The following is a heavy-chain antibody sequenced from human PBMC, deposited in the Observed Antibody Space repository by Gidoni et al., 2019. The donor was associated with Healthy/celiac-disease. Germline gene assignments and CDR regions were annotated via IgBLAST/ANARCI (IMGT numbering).Heavy chain of an antibody. Sequence: GSTYYNPSLKSRVTISVDTSKNQFSLKLSSVTAADTAVYYCARTYYDILTGYRGPFDYWGQGTLVTVSS. CDR3: ARTYYDILTGYRGPFDY. V-gene: IGHV4-39*01. CDR2: GST. D-gene: IGHD3-9*01. J-gene: IGHJ4*02.